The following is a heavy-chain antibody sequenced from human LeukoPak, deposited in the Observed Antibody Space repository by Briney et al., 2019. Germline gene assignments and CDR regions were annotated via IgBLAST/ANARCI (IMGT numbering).Heavy chain of an antibody. J-gene: IGHJ4*02. V-gene: IGHV4-59*01. CDR3: ARTTYYYDSSGSGDFDY. D-gene: IGHD3-22*01. CDR2: IYYSGNT. CDR1: GGSISSYY. Sequence: SETLSLTCTVSGGSISSYYWSWIRQPPGKGLEWIGYIYYSGNTNYNPSLKSRVTISVDTSKNQFSLKLSSVTAADTAVYYCARTTYYYDSSGSGDFDYWGQGTLVTVSS.